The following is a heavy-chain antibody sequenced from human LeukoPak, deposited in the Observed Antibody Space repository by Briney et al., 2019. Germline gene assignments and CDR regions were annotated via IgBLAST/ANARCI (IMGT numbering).Heavy chain of an antibody. V-gene: IGHV3-33*01. J-gene: IGHJ6*03. CDR3: ARARGWEPNYYYYYMDV. CDR2: IWYDGSNK. D-gene: IGHD1-26*01. Sequence: GGSLRLSCIASGFTFNSYAMFCVRRAPGKGLEWVSLIWYDGSNKYYADSVKGRFTISRDNSKNTLYLQMNSLRAEDTAVYYCARARGWEPNYYYYYMDVWGKGTTVSVSS. CDR1: GFTFNSYA.